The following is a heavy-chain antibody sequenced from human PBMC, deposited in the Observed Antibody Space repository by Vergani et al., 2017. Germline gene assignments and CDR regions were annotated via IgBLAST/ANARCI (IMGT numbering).Heavy chain of an antibody. V-gene: IGHV1-3*01. CDR1: GYTFTSYA. J-gene: IGHJ6*02. CDR2: INAGNGNT. D-gene: IGHD2-21*02. CDR3: AREFCGGDCYSYYYYYYGMDV. Sequence: QVQLVQSGAEVKKPGASVKVSCKASGYTFTSYAMHWVRQAPGQRLEWMGWINAGNGNTKYSQKFQGRVTITRDTSASTAYMELSSLRSEDTAVYYCAREFCGGDCYSYYYYYYGMDVWGQGTTVTVSS.